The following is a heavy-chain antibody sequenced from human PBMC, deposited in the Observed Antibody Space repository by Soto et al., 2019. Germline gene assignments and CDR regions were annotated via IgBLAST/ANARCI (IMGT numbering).Heavy chain of an antibody. CDR3: VTGSTWQGRDWLDP. Sequence: SETLSLTCTVSGDSVSNSGYYWGWIRQSPGKRLEWIGSVSFSGSKYYNPSLRSRVTFSVDTSKTLISLKLRSVTAADTAVYYCVTGSTWQGRDWLDPGGQGILVTV. D-gene: IGHD6-13*01. J-gene: IGHJ5*02. CDR1: GDSVSNSGYY. CDR2: VSFSGSK. V-gene: IGHV4-39*01.